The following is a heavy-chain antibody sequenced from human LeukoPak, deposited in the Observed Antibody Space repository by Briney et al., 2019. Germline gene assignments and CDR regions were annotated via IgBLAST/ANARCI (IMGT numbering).Heavy chain of an antibody. J-gene: IGHJ5*02. CDR3: ASVPGVTIFGVVRSANWFDP. D-gene: IGHD3-3*01. V-gene: IGHV4-34*01. CDR1: GGSFSGYY. CDR2: INHSGST. Sequence: PSETLSLTCAVYGGSFSGYYWSWIRQPPGKGLEWIGEINHSGSTNYNPSLKSRVTISVDTSKNQFSLKLSSVTAADTAVYYCASVPGVTIFGVVRSANWFDPWGQGTLVTVSS.